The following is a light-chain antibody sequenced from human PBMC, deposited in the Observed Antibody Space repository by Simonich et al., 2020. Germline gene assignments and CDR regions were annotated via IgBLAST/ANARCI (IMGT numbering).Light chain of an antibody. CDR2: AAY. CDR3: QQSYSTPPT. V-gene: IGKV1-39*01. CDR1: QSISSY. Sequence: DIQMTQSPSSLSASVGDRVTITCRASQSISSYLNWYQQKPGKAPKLLIYAAYSLQSGIPSRFSCSGSGTDFTLTISSLQPEDFATYYCQQSYSTPPTFGQGTKVEIK. J-gene: IGKJ1*01.